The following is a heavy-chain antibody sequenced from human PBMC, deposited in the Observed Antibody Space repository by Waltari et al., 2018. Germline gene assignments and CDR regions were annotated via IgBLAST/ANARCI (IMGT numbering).Heavy chain of an antibody. D-gene: IGHD3-22*01. CDR1: GDSVSSNSAA. CDR3: ARSYYYDSSDYFSFDY. J-gene: IGHJ4*02. Sequence: QVQLQQSGPGLVKPSQTLSLTCAISGDSVSSNSAAWNWIRQSPSRGLEWLGRTYYRSKWFNDYARAVKSRITINPDTAKTQFSLQLNAVSPEDTAVYYCARSYYYDSSDYFSFDYWGQGTLVTVSS. CDR2: TYYRSKWFN. V-gene: IGHV6-1*01.